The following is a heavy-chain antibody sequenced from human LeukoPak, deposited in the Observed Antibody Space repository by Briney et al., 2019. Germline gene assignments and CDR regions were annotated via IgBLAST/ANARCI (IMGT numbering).Heavy chain of an antibody. D-gene: IGHD4-11*01. CDR1: GASISGHY. Sequence: SETLSLTCSVSGASISGHYWTWIRQPAGKGLEWIGRIYSSGSTTYNSSLKSRVTMSVDTSKNQFSLKLSSVTATDTALYSCARRVVESAATTERNWFDPWGQGTLVTVSS. J-gene: IGHJ5*02. V-gene: IGHV4-4*07. CDR3: ARRVVESAATTERNWFDP. CDR2: IYSSGST.